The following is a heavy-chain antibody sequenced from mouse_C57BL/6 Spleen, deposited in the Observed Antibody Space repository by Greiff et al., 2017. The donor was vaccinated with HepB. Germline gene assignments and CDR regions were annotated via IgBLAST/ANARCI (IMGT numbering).Heavy chain of an antibody. CDR3: ARGRRYGSSYWYFDV. CDR1: GFTFSSYA. CDR2: ISDGGSYT. D-gene: IGHD1-1*01. J-gene: IGHJ1*03. Sequence: EVQGVESGGGLVKPGGSLKLSCAASGFTFSSYAMSWVRQTPEKRLEWVATISDGGSYTYYPDNVKGRFTISRDNAKNNLYLQMSHLKSEDTAMYYWARGRRYGSSYWYFDVWGTGTTVTVSS. V-gene: IGHV5-4*01.